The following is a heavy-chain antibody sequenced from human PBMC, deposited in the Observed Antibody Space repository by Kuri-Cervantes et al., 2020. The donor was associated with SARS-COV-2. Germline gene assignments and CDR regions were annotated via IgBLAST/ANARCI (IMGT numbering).Heavy chain of an antibody. CDR3: AREDFSSLGAPHGLDY. D-gene: IGHD1-26*01. Sequence: ASVKVSCKASGYTFTGYYMHWVRQAPGQGLEWMGWINPNSGGTNYAQKFQGRVTLARDTPIRTAYMEVTSLTYDDTAVYYCAREDFSSLGAPHGLDYWGQGTLVTVSS. CDR1: GYTFTGYY. CDR2: INPNSGGT. V-gene: IGHV1-2*02. J-gene: IGHJ4*02.